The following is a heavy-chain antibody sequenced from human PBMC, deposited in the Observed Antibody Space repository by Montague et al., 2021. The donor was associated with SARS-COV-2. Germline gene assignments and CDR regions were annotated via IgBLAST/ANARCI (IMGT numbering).Heavy chain of an antibody. CDR1: GGSISSSRYY. CDR3: ATYYDNLTGYYIDAFDI. CDR2: IYYSGST. Sequence: SETLSLTCTVSGGSISSSRYYWGWIRQPPGKGLEWIGSIYYSGSTYYNPSLKSRVTISVDTSKNQFSLKLSAVTAADTAVYYCATYYDNLTGYYIDAFDIWGQGTMVTVSS. V-gene: IGHV4-39*01. D-gene: IGHD3-9*01. J-gene: IGHJ3*02.